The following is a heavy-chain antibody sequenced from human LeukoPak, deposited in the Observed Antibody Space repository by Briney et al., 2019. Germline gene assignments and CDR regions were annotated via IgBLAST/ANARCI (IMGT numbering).Heavy chain of an antibody. V-gene: IGHV1-18*01. D-gene: IGHD3-10*01. CDR2: FSAYNGNT. Sequence: AAGKLSCTASASTFTSNGISWVRHAPGQGRDWMGWFSAYNGNTNFAQKLQGRDTMPTDTSTSIAYKELRSLRSDDTAVYYCARGGGDYWGQGTLVTVSS. J-gene: IGHJ4*02. CDR1: ASTFTSNG. CDR3: ARGGGDY.